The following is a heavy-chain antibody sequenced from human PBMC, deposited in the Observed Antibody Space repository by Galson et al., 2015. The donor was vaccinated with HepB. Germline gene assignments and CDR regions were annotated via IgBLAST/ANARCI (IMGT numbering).Heavy chain of an antibody. CDR2: IFSNDEK. V-gene: IGHV2-26*01. Sequence: PALVKPTQTLTLTCTVSGFSLSNARMGVSWIRQPPGKALEWLAHIFSNDEKSYSTSLKSRLTISKDTSKSQVVLTMTNMDPVDTATYYCARISINYDFWSGFVPGGYFDYWGQGTLVTVSS. D-gene: IGHD3-3*01. CDR1: GFSLSNARMG. J-gene: IGHJ4*02. CDR3: ARISINYDFWSGFVPGGYFDY.